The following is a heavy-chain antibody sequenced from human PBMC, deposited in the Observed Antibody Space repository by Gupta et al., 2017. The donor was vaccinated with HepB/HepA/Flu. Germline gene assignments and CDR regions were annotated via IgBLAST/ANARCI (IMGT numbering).Heavy chain of an antibody. CDR3: ARERTAATDPFDV. D-gene: IGHD6-25*01. CDR1: GYSFSNYD. Sequence: QVQIVHSGAEVKKPGSSVQVSCKGSGYSFSNYDIHWVSQAPGQRLQWMGWINAGNGKTGYSQKYQGRVTITRDKSASTVYMELSSLTSEDTAVYYCARERTAATDPFDVWGQWTMVTVSS. V-gene: IGHV1-3*01. J-gene: IGHJ3*01. CDR2: INAGNGKT.